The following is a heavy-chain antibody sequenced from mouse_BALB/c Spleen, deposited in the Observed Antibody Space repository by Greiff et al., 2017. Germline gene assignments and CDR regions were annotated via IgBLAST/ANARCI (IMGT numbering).Heavy chain of an antibody. CDR2: ISSGGGST. J-gene: IGHJ2*01. V-gene: IGHV5-12-1*01. Sequence: DVKLVESGGGSVKPGGSLKLSCAASGFAFSSYDMSWVRQTPEKRLEWVAYISSGGGSTYYPDTVKGRFTISRDNAKNTLYLQMSSLKSEDTAMYYCARHYDFDYWGQGTTLTVSS. CDR3: ARHYDFDY. CDR1: GFAFSSYD. D-gene: IGHD2-3*01.